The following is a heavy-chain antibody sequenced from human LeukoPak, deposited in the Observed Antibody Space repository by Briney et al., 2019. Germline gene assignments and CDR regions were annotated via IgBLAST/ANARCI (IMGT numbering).Heavy chain of an antibody. Sequence: SETLSLTCTVSGGSISSYYWSWIRQPAGKGLEWIGRIYTSGSTNYNPSLKSRVTMSVDPSKNQFSLQLRYVTAADTAVYYCARDTCPPDIWRGYGGGYYYYGMDVWRQGPTVTVSS. J-gene: IGHJ6*02. CDR1: GGSISSYY. CDR3: ARDTCPPDIWRGYGGGYYYYGMDV. D-gene: IGHD3-3*01. CDR2: IYTSGST. V-gene: IGHV4-4*07.